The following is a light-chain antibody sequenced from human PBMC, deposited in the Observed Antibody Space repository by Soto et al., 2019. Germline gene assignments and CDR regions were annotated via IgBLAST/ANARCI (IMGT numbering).Light chain of an antibody. CDR3: QQLHGYPIT. CDR2: AAS. Sequence: ILLTQSPASLSPSVGDRITMPCRSSPRIYTSLAWYQQKPGKAPKLLIYAASNFQSGVPSRFSGSGSGTHFTLTISSLQPEDFATYYCQQLHGYPITFGQGTRLEIK. CDR1: PRIYTS. V-gene: IGKV1-9*01. J-gene: IGKJ5*01.